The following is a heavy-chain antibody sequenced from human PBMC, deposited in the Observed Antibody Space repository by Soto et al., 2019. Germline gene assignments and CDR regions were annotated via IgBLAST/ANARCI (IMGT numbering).Heavy chain of an antibody. D-gene: IGHD3-22*01. Sequence: EVQLVESGGGLIQPGGSLRLSCAASGFTVSSNYMSWVRQAPGKGLEWVSVIYSGGSTYYADSVKGRFTISRDNSKNTLYLQMNSLRAEDTAVYYCAKVPLYYYDSSGSTGGFDYWGQGTLVTVSS. J-gene: IGHJ4*02. CDR1: GFTVSSNY. V-gene: IGHV3-53*01. CDR3: AKVPLYYYDSSGSTGGFDY. CDR2: IYSGGST.